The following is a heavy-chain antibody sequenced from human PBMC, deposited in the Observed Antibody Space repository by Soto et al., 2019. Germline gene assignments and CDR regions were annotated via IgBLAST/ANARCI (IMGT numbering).Heavy chain of an antibody. CDR1: GYDFTNYW. Sequence: PGESLKISCKASGYDFTNYWIAWVRQTPGRGLEWMGMIYPGDSDIRYNPPFRGRVTISADKSITSAFVQWGSLKASDSAIYYCARFRAPRRQLISMSFHLWGLGTLVTVSS. CDR3: ARFRAPRRQLISMSFHL. D-gene: IGHD6-13*01. J-gene: IGHJ4*03. V-gene: IGHV5-51*01. CDR2: IYPGDSDI.